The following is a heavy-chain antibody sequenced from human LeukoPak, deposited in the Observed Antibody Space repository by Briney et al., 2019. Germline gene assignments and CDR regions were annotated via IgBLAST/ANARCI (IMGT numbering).Heavy chain of an antibody. CDR1: GFTFSSYG. Sequence: GGSLRLSCAASGFTFSSYGMHWVRQAPGKGLEWVAFIRYDGSNKYYADSVKGRFTISRDNSKNTMFLSMSSLRAEDTAIYYCAKDGVYGLGSYYLDYWGQGTLLTVSS. CDR3: AKDGVYGLGSYYLDY. CDR2: IRYDGSNK. V-gene: IGHV3-30*02. J-gene: IGHJ4*02. D-gene: IGHD3-10*01.